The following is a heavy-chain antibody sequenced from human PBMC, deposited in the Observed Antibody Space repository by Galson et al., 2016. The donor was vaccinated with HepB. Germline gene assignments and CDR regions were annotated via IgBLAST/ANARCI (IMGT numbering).Heavy chain of an antibody. V-gene: IGHV3-11*06. CDR1: GFSFSNYY. D-gene: IGHD3-3*01. CDR3: ARDREVPSWSVFSFDFSYYGMDV. J-gene: IGHJ6*02. CDR2: LSSTSTYT. Sequence: SLRLSCAASGFSFSNYYMTWIRKAPGKGLECISYLSSTSTYTNYADSVKGRFTISRDNVKNSLYLQMNSLRAEDTAVYYCARDREVPSWSVFSFDFSYYGMDVWGQGTTVTVSS.